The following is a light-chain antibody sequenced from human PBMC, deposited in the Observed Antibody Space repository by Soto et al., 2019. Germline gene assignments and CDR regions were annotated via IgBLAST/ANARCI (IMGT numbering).Light chain of an antibody. CDR3: QQYNSDSRT. V-gene: IGKV1-5*03. CDR2: KAS. CDR1: QSISSW. J-gene: IGKJ1*01. Sequence: DIQMTQSPSTLSASVGDRVTITCRASQSISSWLAWYQQKPGKAPNLLIYKASSLQSGVPSRFSGSGSGTEFTLTISSLQPDDFATYYCQQYNSDSRTFGQGTKVHIK.